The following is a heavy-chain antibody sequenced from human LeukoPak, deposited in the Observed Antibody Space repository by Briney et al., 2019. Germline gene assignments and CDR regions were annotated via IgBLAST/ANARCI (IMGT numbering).Heavy chain of an antibody. CDR1: VFTYSEYY. CDR2: ISSSGSDI. D-gene: IGHD4-23*01. CDR3: ARGYYGGNPLDAFDI. J-gene: IGHJ3*02. V-gene: IGHV3-11*01. Sequence: GGSLRLSCAASVFTYSEYYMCCIRQAPGKGLEWISYISSSGSDIYYTGSMKGRFTISRDNAKNSLYLQMNSLRGDDTAVSYCARGYYGGNPLDAFDIWGQGTMVTVSS.